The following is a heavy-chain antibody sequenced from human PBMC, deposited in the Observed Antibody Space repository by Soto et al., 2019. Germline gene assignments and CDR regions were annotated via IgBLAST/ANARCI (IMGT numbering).Heavy chain of an antibody. D-gene: IGHD4-17*01. J-gene: IGHJ3*01. Sequence: EEQLLQSGGGLVQPGESLRVSCAASGFTFSSSGMSWVRQAPGKGLEWVSSISVRGDYRYYADSVKGRFTISRDNSKNTLYLQMNSLTAEDTAVYYCANHGGFDFWGQGTMVAVSS. V-gene: IGHV3-23*01. CDR1: GFTFSSSG. CDR3: ANHGGFDF. CDR2: ISVRGDYR.